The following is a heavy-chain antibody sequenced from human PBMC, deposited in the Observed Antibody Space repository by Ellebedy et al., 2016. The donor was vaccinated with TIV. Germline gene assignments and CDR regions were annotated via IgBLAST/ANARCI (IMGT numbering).Heavy chain of an antibody. D-gene: IGHD3-16*01. CDR2: ISYNGNSH. CDR1: GFTFSGYG. V-gene: IGHV3-30*18. J-gene: IGHJ4*02. CDR3: AKDLRPVWGGAMDS. Sequence: GESLKISCAASGFTFSGYGMHWVRQTPGKGLEWLAVISYNGNSHFYADSVNGRITISRDNSKNPLYLQMNSLRAEDTAVYYWAKDLRPVWGGAMDSWGRGALVTVSS.